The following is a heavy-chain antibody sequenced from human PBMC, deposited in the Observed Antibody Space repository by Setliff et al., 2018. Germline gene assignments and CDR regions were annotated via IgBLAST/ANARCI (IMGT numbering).Heavy chain of an antibody. CDR2: VSFFGAS. CDR3: RLWSHDYHNDY. Sequence: SETLSLTCSVSDVSISDTTYYWAWVRQPPGKGLEWIGTVSFFGASYSNPSLRSRLTMSVDTSKNQFSLKLTSVTAAGTAVYYCRLWSHDYHNDYWGQGTLVTVSS. J-gene: IGHJ4*02. CDR1: DVSISDTTYY. V-gene: IGHV4-39*07. D-gene: IGHD3-16*01.